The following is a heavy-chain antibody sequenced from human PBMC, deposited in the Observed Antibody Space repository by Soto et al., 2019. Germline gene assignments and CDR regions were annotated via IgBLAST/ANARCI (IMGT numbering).Heavy chain of an antibody. Sequence: ASVKVSCKASGFTFTGYYMYWVRQAPGQGLEWMGWINPNSGGTNYAQKFQGWVTMTRDTSISTAYMELSRLRSDDTAVYYCARGVPAALYYYYYMDVWGKGTTVTVSS. J-gene: IGHJ6*03. D-gene: IGHD2-2*01. CDR2: INPNSGGT. CDR1: GFTFTGYY. V-gene: IGHV1-2*04. CDR3: ARGVPAALYYYYYMDV.